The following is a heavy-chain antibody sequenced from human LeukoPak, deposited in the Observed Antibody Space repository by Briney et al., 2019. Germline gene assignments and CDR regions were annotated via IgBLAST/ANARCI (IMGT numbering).Heavy chain of an antibody. D-gene: IGHD3-16*02. Sequence: PGGSLRLSCAASGFTFSSYDMSWVRQVPGKGLEWVSAIRGSGDSTYYADSVKGRFTISRDNSKNTLDLQMNSLRAEDTAVYYCARDRAVRYFDYWGQGTLVTVSS. CDR2: IRGSGDST. CDR1: GFTFSSYD. V-gene: IGHV3-23*01. CDR3: ARDRAVRYFDY. J-gene: IGHJ4*02.